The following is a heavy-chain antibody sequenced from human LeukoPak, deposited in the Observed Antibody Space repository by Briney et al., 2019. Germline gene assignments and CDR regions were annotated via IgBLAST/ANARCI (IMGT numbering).Heavy chain of an antibody. CDR1: GGSFSSYY. V-gene: IGHV4-34*01. J-gene: IGHJ1*01. Sequence: SETLSLTCAVYGGSFSSYYWSWIRRPPGKGLEWIGEINHSGSTNYNPSLKSRVTISVDTSKNQFSLKLSSATAADTAVYYCAAPAAGTGRGFQHWGQGTLVTVSS. D-gene: IGHD6-13*01. CDR3: AAPAAGTGRGFQH. CDR2: INHSGST.